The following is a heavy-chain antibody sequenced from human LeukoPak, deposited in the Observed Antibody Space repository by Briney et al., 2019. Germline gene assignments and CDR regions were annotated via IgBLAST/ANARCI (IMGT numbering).Heavy chain of an antibody. CDR1: GFTFTNHW. D-gene: IGHD3-16*01. Sequence: GGSLRLSCAASGFTFTNHWMHWVRQAPGKGLEWVSYISAGNRAIYYADSVKGRFTISRDDAKNSLYLQMNSLRDEDTALYYCARDSGGGYSMDVWGQGTTVTVSS. CDR2: ISAGNRAI. J-gene: IGHJ6*02. CDR3: ARDSGGGYSMDV. V-gene: IGHV3-48*02.